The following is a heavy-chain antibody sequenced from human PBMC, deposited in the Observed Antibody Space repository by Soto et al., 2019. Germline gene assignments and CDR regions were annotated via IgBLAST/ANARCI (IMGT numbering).Heavy chain of an antibody. D-gene: IGHD1-26*01. CDR1: GYTFTGYY. CDR3: ARGSWELLGEGVDAFDI. Sequence: GASVKVSCKASGYTFTGYYMHWVRQAPGQGLEWMGWINPNSGDTNYAQKFQGWVTMTRDTSISTAYMELSRLRSDDTAVYYCARGSWELLGEGVDAFDIWGQGTMVTVSS. V-gene: IGHV1-2*04. J-gene: IGHJ3*02. CDR2: INPNSGDT.